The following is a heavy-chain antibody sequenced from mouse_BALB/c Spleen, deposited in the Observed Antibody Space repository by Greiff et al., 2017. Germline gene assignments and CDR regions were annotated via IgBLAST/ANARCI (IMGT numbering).Heavy chain of an antibody. CDR3: ARFGVYCGYYEGAY. CDR1: GYAFSSYW. V-gene: IGHV1-80*01. D-gene: IGHD2-1*01. Sequence: QVQLQQSGAELVRPGSSVKISCKASGYAFSSYWMHWVKQRPGQGLEWIGQIYPGDGDTNYNGKFKGKATLTADKSSSTAYMQLSSLTSEDSAVYFCARFGVYCGYYEGAYWGQGTLVTVSA. CDR2: IYPGDGDT. J-gene: IGHJ3*01.